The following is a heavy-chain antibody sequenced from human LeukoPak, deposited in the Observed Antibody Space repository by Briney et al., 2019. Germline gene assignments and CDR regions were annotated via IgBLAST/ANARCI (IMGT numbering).Heavy chain of an antibody. Sequence: PGGTLRLSCAASGFTFSSSGMSWVRQAPGEGLEWVSGISGSGGSTYYADSVKGRFAISRDNSKNTLYLQMNSLRAEDTAVYYCARSKKLDYWGQGTLVTVSS. CDR1: GFTFSSSG. CDR3: ARSKKLDY. D-gene: IGHD1-1*01. J-gene: IGHJ4*02. CDR2: ISGSGGST. V-gene: IGHV3-23*01.